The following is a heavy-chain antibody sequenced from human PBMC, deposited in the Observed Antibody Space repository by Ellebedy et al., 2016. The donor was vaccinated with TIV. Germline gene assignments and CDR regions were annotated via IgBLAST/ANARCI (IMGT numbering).Heavy chain of an antibody. CDR3: AVSRWAAAGLYYFDF. V-gene: IGHV3-30-3*01. J-gene: IGHJ4*02. CDR2: ISDYGTSE. D-gene: IGHD6-13*01. Sequence: PGGSLRLSCAASGFTFSYYALHWVRQAPGKGLEWVAVISDYGTSEHYGDSVKGRFTISRDNSKNTLYMQMNSLRVEDTAVYYCAVSRWAAAGLYYFDFWGQGTLVTVSS. CDR1: GFTFSYYA.